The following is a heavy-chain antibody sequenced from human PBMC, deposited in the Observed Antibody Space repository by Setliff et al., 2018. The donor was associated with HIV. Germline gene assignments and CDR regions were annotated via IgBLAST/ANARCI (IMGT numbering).Heavy chain of an antibody. CDR3: ARAFRYGSGSPVDF. J-gene: IGHJ4*02. D-gene: IGHD3-10*01. V-gene: IGHV1-18*01. CDR2: ISAHNGHT. Sequence: ASVKVSCKASGYRFTSYAISWVRQAPGQGLEWMGRISAHNGHTNYAQKFQDRVTMTTDTSTNTAYMELSSLGSDDTAIYYCARAFRYGSGSPVDFWGQGTLVTVSS. CDR1: GYRFTSYA.